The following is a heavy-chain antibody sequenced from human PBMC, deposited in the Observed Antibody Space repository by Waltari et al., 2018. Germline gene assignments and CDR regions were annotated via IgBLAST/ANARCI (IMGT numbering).Heavy chain of an antibody. CDR1: LFSFIRYW. CDR3: ARMGAGRAPDY. Sequence: EVHLVESGGDLVQPGGSLRLSCSASLFSFIRYWMAWFRQAPGKRLEWVATIKPDGSDKYYVDSVKGRFAISRDNAKNLLYLQMNSLRAEDTAIFYCARMGAGRAPDYWGQGTLVTVSS. J-gene: IGHJ4*02. D-gene: IGHD3-16*01. V-gene: IGHV3-7*03. CDR2: IKPDGSDK.